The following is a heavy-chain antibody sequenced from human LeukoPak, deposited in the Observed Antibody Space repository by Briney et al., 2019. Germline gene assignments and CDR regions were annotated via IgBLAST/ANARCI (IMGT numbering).Heavy chain of an antibody. CDR3: AKDPPVVGATTQLYFDY. V-gene: IGHV3-23*01. D-gene: IGHD1-26*01. J-gene: IGHJ4*02. Sequence: PGGSLRLSCAASGFPFSSYAMSWVRRAPGKGLEWVPAIRGSGGSTCYADSVKGRFTISRDNSKNTLYLQMNSLRAEDTAVYYCAKDPPVVGATTQLYFDYWGQGTLVTVSS. CDR1: GFPFSSYA. CDR2: IRGSGGST.